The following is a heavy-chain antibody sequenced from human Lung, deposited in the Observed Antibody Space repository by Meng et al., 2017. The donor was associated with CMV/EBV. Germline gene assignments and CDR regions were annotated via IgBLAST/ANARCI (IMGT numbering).Heavy chain of an antibody. CDR3: ARHQNGGTYPLDY. J-gene: IGHJ4*02. CDR2: NYYSGST. D-gene: IGHD3-16*02. Sequence: VQLRGLGPGPVKPSETLSLTCAVSGGSISTYYWSWIRQPPGKGLEWIGNNYYSGSTNYNPSLASRVTISVDSSKNQFSLKLSSVTAADTAVYYCARHQNGGTYPLDYWGQGTLVTVSS. V-gene: IGHV4-59*08. CDR1: GGSISTYY.